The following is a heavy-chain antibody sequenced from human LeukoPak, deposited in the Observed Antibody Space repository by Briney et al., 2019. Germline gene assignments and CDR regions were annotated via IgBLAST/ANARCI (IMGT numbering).Heavy chain of an antibody. Sequence: ASVKVSCKASGYTFTNYAMNWVRQAPGQGLEWMAWINTNTGNPTYAQGFTGRFVFSVDKSVTTAYLEISSLKAEDTAVYFCAREWGGGYCSGGDCYNAMDVWGQGTTVTVSS. J-gene: IGHJ6*02. V-gene: IGHV7-4-1*02. CDR2: INTNTGNP. CDR1: GYTFTNYA. D-gene: IGHD2-15*01. CDR3: AREWGGGYCSGGDCYNAMDV.